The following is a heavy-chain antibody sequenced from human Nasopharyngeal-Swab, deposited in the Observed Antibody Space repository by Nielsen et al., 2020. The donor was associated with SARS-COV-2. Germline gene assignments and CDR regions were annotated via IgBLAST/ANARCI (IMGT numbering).Heavy chain of an antibody. CDR2: IINSGGST. D-gene: IGHD6-13*01. V-gene: IGHV3-23*01. CDR1: GFTFSTYA. CDR3: AKAHGNSWYSSLDY. J-gene: IGHJ4*02. Sequence: LSLTCEASGFTFSTYAMSWVRQAPGRRLEWVSGIINSGGSTEYADSVKGRFTISRDNSRNTLFLQMNSLRAEDTAVYYCAKAHGNSWYSSLDYWGQGTLVTVSS.